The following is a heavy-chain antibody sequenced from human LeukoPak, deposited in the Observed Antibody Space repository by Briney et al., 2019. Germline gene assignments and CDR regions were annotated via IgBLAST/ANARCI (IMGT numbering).Heavy chain of an antibody. V-gene: IGHV4-34*01. Sequence: SETLSLTCAVYGGSSSGYYWSWIRQPPGKGLEWIGEINYSGSTNYNPSFKSRGTISVDKSKNKLPLKLSTVTAANPTVCYFARVKKQLMIRYSFDYWGQGNLVTVSS. J-gene: IGHJ4*02. D-gene: IGHD3-22*01. CDR3: ARVKKQLMIRYSFDY. CDR2: INYSGST. CDR1: GGSSSGYY.